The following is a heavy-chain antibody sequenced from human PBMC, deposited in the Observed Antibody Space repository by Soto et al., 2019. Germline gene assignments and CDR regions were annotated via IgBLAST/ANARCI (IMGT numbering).Heavy chain of an antibody. D-gene: IGHD3-9*01. CDR1: GGTFSSYT. CDR2: IIPILGIA. V-gene: IGHV1-69*02. CDR3: ARNFFDLLTGEYYFDY. J-gene: IGHJ4*02. Sequence: QVQLVQSGAEVKKPGSSVKVSCKASGGTFSSYTISWVRQAPGHGLEWMGRIIPILGIANYAQKFQGRVTITADKSTSTAYMELSSLRSEDTAVYYCARNFFDLLTGEYYFDYWGQGTLVTVSS.